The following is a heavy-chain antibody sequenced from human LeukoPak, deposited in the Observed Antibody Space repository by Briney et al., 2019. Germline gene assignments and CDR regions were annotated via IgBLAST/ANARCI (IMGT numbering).Heavy chain of an antibody. Sequence: GGSLRLSCAASGFTFSSYAMSWVRQAPGKGLEWVSAISGSGGSTYYADSVKGRFTISRDNSKNTLYLQMNSLRAEDTAVYYCAKALPCSSTGCHGSGDYWGQGTLVTVSS. CDR1: GFTFSSYA. D-gene: IGHD2-2*01. V-gene: IGHV3-23*01. CDR3: AKALPCSSTGCHGSGDY. CDR2: ISGSGGST. J-gene: IGHJ4*02.